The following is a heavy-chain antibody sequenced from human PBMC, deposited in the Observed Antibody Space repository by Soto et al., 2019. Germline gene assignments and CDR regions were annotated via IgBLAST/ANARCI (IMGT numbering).Heavy chain of an antibody. CDR1: GFTFSSCT. CDR2: ISPSSGHI. CDR3: SGCSGGACHKNYGMDV. V-gene: IGHV3-21*06. J-gene: IGHJ6*02. D-gene: IGHD2-15*01. Sequence: EVHLVESGGGLGKPGGSLRLSCAVSGFTFSSCTMNWVRQAPGKGLEWVSSISPSSGHIYYADSVKGRFTISRDNAKNSLFPQMNSLRGEDTAVYYCSGCSGGACHKNYGMDVWGQGTTVTVSS.